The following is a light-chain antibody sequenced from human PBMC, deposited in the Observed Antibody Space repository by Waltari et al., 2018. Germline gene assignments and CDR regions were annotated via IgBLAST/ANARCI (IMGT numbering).Light chain of an antibody. CDR1: QSVSRT. CDR3: QKYGTLPAT. V-gene: IGKV3-20*01. CDR2: DTS. Sequence: EIVLTQSPGTLSLSPGERATLSCRASQSVSRTLAWYQQRPGQAPSLLIYDTSSRAAGIPDRFSGSGFGTDFSLTISRLEPEDFEVYYCQKYGTLPATFGQGTKVEIK. J-gene: IGKJ1*01.